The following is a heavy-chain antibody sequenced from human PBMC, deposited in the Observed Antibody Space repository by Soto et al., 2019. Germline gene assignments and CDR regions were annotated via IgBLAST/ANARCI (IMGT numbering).Heavy chain of an antibody. CDR2: IWYDGSNK. V-gene: IGHV3-33*01. CDR3: ARGLSGDCYPGLCNYYGMDV. Sequence: GGSLRLSCAASGFTFSSYGMHWVRQAPGKGLEWVAVIWYDGSNKYYADSVKGRFTISRDNSKNTLYLQMNSLRAEDTAVYYCARGLSGDCYPGLCNYYGMDVWGQGTTVTVSS. J-gene: IGHJ6*02. CDR1: GFTFSSYG. D-gene: IGHD2-21*02.